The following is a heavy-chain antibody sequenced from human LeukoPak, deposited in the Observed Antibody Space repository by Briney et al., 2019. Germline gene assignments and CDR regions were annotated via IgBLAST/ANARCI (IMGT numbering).Heavy chain of an antibody. J-gene: IGHJ5*02. D-gene: IGHD6-19*01. CDR1: GFTFSSYG. V-gene: IGHV3-30*18. Sequence: HPGGSLRLSCAASGFTFSSYGMHWVRQAPGKGLEWVAVISYDGSNKYYADSVKGRFTISRDNSKNTLYLQMNSLRAEDTAVYYCAKDGYSSGWPFDPWGQGTLVTVSS. CDR2: ISYDGSNK. CDR3: AKDGYSSGWPFDP.